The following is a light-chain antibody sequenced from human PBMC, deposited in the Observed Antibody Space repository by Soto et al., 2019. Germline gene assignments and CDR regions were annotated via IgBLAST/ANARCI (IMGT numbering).Light chain of an antibody. V-gene: IGKV3-15*01. J-gene: IGKJ2*01. CDR1: QSVSSN. CDR2: GAS. CDR3: QQYNGWPYT. Sequence: IVMTQSPATLSVSPGERATLSCRATQSVSSNLAWYQQKPGQAPRLLIYGASTRANGIPARFSGSGSGTEFTLTISSLQSEDFAFYYCQQYNGWPYTFGQGTKLEIK.